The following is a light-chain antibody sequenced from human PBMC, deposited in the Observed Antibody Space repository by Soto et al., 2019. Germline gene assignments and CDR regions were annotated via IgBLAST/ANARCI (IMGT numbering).Light chain of an antibody. J-gene: IGKJ1*01. CDR3: QQSYSTPPWT. CDR2: TAS. Sequence: DIQMTQSPSSLSASVGDRVTITCRASQSISSYLNWYQQKPGKAPKLLIYTASSLQSGVPPRFSGSGSGTDFTLTISSLQPEDFATYYCQQSYSTPPWTFGHGTKVEIK. V-gene: IGKV1-39*01. CDR1: QSISSY.